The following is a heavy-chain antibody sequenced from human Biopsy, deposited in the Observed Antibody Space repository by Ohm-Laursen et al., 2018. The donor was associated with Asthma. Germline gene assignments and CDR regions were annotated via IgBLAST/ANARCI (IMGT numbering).Heavy chain of an antibody. V-gene: IGHV3-9*01. D-gene: IGHD3-3*02. CDR2: VSWNSGSI. CDR3: ARTFHFWSPYHAEHYQL. CDR1: GFTFDDYA. J-gene: IGHJ1*01. Sequence: SLRLSCSASGFTFDDYAVHWVRQAPGKGLEWVSGVSWNSGSIDYADSVKGRFTISRDNAKNSLYLQMNSLRAEDTAVYYCARTFHFWSPYHAEHYQLWGQGTLVTVSS.